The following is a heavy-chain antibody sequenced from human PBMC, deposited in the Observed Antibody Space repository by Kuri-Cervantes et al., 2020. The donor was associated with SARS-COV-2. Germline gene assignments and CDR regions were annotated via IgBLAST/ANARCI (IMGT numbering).Heavy chain of an antibody. CDR3: ARSYGDYGSGSYRATSDY. Sequence: ASVKVSCKASGYTFTGYYMHWVRQAPGQGLEWMGWINPNSGGTNYAQKFQGRVTMTRDTSISTAYMELSRLRSDDTAVYYCARSYGDYGSGSYRATSDYWGQGTLVTVSS. J-gene: IGHJ4*02. CDR1: GYTFTGYY. V-gene: IGHV1-2*02. CDR2: INPNSGGT. D-gene: IGHD3-10*01.